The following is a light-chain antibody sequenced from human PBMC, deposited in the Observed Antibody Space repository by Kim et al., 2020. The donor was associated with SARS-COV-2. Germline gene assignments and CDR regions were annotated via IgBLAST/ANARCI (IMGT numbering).Light chain of an antibody. J-gene: IGKJ5*01. CDR1: QGVRTF. CDR3: QQRGNWPT. Sequence: SVAPGERATLSCRASQGVRTFVAWYQQKPGQAPRLLIYDASNRATGIPARFSGSGSGTDFTLTISSLEPEDFAVYYCQQRGNWPTFGQGTRLEIK. CDR2: DAS. V-gene: IGKV3-11*01.